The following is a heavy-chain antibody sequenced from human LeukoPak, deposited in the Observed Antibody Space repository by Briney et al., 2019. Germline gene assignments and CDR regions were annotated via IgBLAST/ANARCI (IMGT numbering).Heavy chain of an antibody. CDR1: GFTFSSYA. Sequence: GRSLRLSCAASGFTFSSYAMHWVRQAPGKGLEWVAVISYDGSNKYYADSVKGRFTISRDNSKNTLYLQMNSLRAEDTAVYYCARDMSYSSSWYAYWGQGTLVTVSS. V-gene: IGHV3-30-3*01. CDR3: ARDMSYSSSWYAY. CDR2: ISYDGSNK. J-gene: IGHJ4*02. D-gene: IGHD6-13*01.